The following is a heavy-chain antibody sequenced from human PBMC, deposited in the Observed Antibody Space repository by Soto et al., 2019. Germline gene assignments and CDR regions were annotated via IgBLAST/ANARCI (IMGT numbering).Heavy chain of an antibody. CDR2: ITNRGTHT. CDR1: GFSFSSYT. J-gene: IGHJ5*01. V-gene: IGHV3-21*01. CDR3: ARAHEVAWFDS. D-gene: IGHD2-15*01. Sequence: EVQLVESGGGLVKPGESLRLSCAASGFSFSSYTMNWVRQAPGKGLQWVSSITNRGTHTYSTDSVKGRFTISRDNDKNSLYLQMNNLGAEDTAIYFCARAHEVAWFDSWGLGTLVTVTS.